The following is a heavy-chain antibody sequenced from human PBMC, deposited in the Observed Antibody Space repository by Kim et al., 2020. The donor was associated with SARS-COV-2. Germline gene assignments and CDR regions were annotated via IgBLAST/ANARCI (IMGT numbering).Heavy chain of an antibody. D-gene: IGHD6-6*01. J-gene: IGHJ6*03. CDR3: ARLAATYYYYMDV. CDR2: IYSGGST. CDR1: GFTVSSNY. Sequence: GGSLRLSCAASGFTVSSNYMSWVRQAPGKGLEWGSVIYSGGSTYYADSVKGRFTISRDNSKNTLYLQMNSLRAEDTAVYYCARLAATYYYYMDVWGKGTTVTVSS. V-gene: IGHV3-66*01.